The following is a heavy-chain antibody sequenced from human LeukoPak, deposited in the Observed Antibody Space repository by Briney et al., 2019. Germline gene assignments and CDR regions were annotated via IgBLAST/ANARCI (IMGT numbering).Heavy chain of an antibody. CDR2: INPNSGGT. CDR1: GYTFTGYY. CDR3: ARDFPQRYYYGSGSLSDY. V-gene: IGHV1-2*06. J-gene: IGHJ4*02. Sequence: ASVKVSCKASGYTFTGYYMHWVRQAPGQGLEWMGRINPNSGGTNYAQKFQGRVTMTRDTSISTAYMELSRLRSDDTAVYYCARDFPQRYYYGSGSLSDYRGQGTLVTVSS. D-gene: IGHD3-10*01.